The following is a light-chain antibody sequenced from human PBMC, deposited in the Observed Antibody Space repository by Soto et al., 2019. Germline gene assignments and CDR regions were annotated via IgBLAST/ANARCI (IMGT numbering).Light chain of an antibody. CDR2: DVS. CDR3: SSYTSSSPL. Sequence: QSALTQPASVSGSPGQSITISCTGTSSDVGGYNYVSWYQQHPGKAPKLMIYDVSNRSSGVSNRFSGSKSGNTASLTISGLQAEDEADYYCSSYTSSSPLFGGGTKVTVL. J-gene: IGLJ2*01. CDR1: SSDVGGYNY. V-gene: IGLV2-14*01.